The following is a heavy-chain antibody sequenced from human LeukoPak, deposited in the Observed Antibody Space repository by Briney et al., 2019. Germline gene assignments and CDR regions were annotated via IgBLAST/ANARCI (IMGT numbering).Heavy chain of an antibody. V-gene: IGHV5-51*01. D-gene: IGHD2-2*01. CDR1: GYRFSNYW. Sequence: GESLKISCKGSGYRFSNYWIGWVRQMPGKGLEWMGIIYPGDSDTRYSPSFQGQVTISADKSISSAYLQWSSLKASDTAMYYCARSSAMTFDYWGQGTLVTVSS. CDR2: IYPGDSDT. J-gene: IGHJ4*02. CDR3: ARSSAMTFDY.